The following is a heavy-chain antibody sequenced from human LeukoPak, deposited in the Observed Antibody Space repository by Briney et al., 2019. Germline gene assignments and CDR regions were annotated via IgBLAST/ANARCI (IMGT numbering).Heavy chain of an antibody. CDR3: AGRGSSSGTFDV. J-gene: IGHJ3*01. Sequence: PSETLSLTCNVSVGSISSGTHYWTWIRQPVGKGLEWLGRVFTSGSPTYNSSLKSRLTISMDKSKNQISLNLASLTAADTALYYCAGRGSSSGTFDVWGPGTFVTVSS. CDR1: VGSISSGTHY. D-gene: IGHD2-2*01. V-gene: IGHV4-61*02. CDR2: VFTSGSP.